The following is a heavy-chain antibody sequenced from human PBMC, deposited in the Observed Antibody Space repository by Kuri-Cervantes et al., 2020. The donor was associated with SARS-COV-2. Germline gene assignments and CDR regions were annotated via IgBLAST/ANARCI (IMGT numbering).Heavy chain of an antibody. J-gene: IGHJ3*02. CDR1: GFTVTSNY. CDR2: ISGSGGST. Sequence: GGSLRLSCAASGFTVTSNYMSWVRQAPGKGLEWVSVISGSGGSTYYADSVKGRFTISRDNSKNTLYLQMNSLRAEDTAVYYCAKDLIKWELLPDAFDIWGQGTMVTVSS. D-gene: IGHD1-26*01. CDR3: AKDLIKWELLPDAFDI. V-gene: IGHV3-23*01.